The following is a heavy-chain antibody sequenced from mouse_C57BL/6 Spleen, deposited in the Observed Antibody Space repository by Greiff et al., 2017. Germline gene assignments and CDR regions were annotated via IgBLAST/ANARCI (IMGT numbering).Heavy chain of an antibody. CDR3: TRYYYGSSPYAIDY. Sequence: EVQLQQSGPVLVKPGPSVKISCKASGFKFTDYYMHWVKQSHGKSLEWIGLVYPYNGGTSYNQKFKGKATLTVDTSSSTAYMELNSLTSEDSAVYYCTRYYYGSSPYAIDYWGQGTSVTVSS. D-gene: IGHD1-1*01. J-gene: IGHJ4*01. CDR2: VYPYNGGT. CDR1: GFKFTDYY. V-gene: IGHV1-36*01.